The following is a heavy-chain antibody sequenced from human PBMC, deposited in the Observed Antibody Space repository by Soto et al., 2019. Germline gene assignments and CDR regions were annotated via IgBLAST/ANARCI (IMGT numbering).Heavy chain of an antibody. CDR3: ARGASIAARPFDY. D-gene: IGHD6-6*01. CDR2: IYYSGST. V-gene: IGHV4-31*03. CDR1: GGSISSGGYY. Sequence: PSETLSLTCTVSGGSISSGGYYWSWIRQHPGKGLEWIGYIYYSGSTYYNPSLKSRVTISVDTSKNQFSLKLSSVTAADTAVYYCARGASIAARPFDYWGQGTLVTVSS. J-gene: IGHJ4*02.